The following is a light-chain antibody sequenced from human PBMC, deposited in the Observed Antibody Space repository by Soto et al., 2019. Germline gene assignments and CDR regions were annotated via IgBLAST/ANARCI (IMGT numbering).Light chain of an antibody. Sequence: ERVMTQSPVTLSVSPGESVTLSCRASQSVGTNLAWYQQKPGQAPSLLSYGVSTRATGIPTRFSGSGSGRQFTLNISSRQSEDFAVYYCQQYNNWPQTFGQGTKVEIK. CDR1: QSVGTN. V-gene: IGKV3-15*01. CDR3: QQYNNWPQT. J-gene: IGKJ1*01. CDR2: GVS.